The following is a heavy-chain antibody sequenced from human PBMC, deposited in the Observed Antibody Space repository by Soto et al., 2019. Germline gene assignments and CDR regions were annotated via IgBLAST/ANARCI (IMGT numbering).Heavy chain of an antibody. CDR2: IYYSGSP. J-gene: IGHJ6*03. CDR1: GASISAGFF. CDR3: ARHIGALIRAAGGYMDV. V-gene: IGHV4-39*01. Sequence: PSETLSLTCTVSGASISAGFFWGWIRQPPGKGLEWIAFIYYSGSPHYNPSLKSRATMSVDTSKNQFSLKLTSLAASDTAVYYCARHIGALIRAAGGYMDVWGKGTTVTVSS. D-gene: IGHD6-13*01.